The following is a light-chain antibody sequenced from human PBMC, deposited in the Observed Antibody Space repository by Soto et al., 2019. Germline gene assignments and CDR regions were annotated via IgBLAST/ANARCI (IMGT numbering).Light chain of an antibody. J-gene: IGLJ1*01. CDR2: YVS. CDR3: CSYAGSYPYV. V-gene: IGLV2-11*01. CDR1: SSDVGGYQY. Sequence: QSALTQPRSVSGSPGQSVTISCTGTSSDVGGYQYVSWYQEHPGKAPKLMIYYVSKRPSGVPDRFSGSKSGNTASLTISGLQAEDEADYYCCSYAGSYPYVFGTGTKLTVL.